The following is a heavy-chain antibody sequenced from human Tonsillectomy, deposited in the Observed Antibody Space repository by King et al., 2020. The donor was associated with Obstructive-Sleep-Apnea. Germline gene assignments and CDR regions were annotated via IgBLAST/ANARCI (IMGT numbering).Heavy chain of an antibody. V-gene: IGHV4-4*02. CDR1: GGSISSTNW. CDR3: ARVTWRPYYYGMDV. CDR2: IHHSGST. Sequence: QLQESGPGLVKPSGTLSLTCAASGGSISSTNWWRWVRQSPWKGLRWIWEIHHSGSTNYNPSIKIRVTISVDKSKNQFSLKLNSVTAADTAVYYCARVTWRPYYYGMDVWGQGTTVTVSS. J-gene: IGHJ6*02. D-gene: IGHD5-24*01.